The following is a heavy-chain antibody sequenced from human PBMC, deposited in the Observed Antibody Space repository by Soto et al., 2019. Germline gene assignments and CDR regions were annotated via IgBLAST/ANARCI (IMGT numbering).Heavy chain of an antibody. V-gene: IGHV1-8*01. CDR2: MNPNTGNR. CDR3: ARAVRTAHSKEDYNYHMDV. CDR1: GYTFANYD. Sequence: ASVKASCKASGYTFANYDINWVRQASGQGLEWMGWMNPNTGNRGYARKFQGRVSMTRNTSITTAYMELSSLRSEDTAVYYCARAVRTAHSKEDYNYHMDVWGKGTTVTVSS. J-gene: IGHJ6*03. D-gene: IGHD4-4*01.